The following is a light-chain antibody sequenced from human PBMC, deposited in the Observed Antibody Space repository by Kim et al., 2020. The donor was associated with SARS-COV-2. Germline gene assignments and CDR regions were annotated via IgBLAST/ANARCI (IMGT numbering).Light chain of an antibody. Sequence: QSALTQPPSASGSPGQSVTISCTGTSSDVGACNYVSWYQQHPGKAPKLMIYDVTKRPSGVPDRSSGSKSGNTASLTVSGLQAEDEADYYCSSYAGSITYVFGTGTKVTVL. CDR3: SSYAGSITYV. V-gene: IGLV2-8*01. J-gene: IGLJ1*01. CDR1: SSDVGACNY. CDR2: DVT.